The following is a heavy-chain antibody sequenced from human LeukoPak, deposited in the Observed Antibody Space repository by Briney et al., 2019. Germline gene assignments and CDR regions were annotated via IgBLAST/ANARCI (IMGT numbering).Heavy chain of an antibody. Sequence: PGGSLRLSCVVSGFTFSSYWMSWVRQAPGKGLEWVANIKQDGSEKYYMDSVKGRFTMSRDNAKNSLYLQMSSLRAEDTAVYYCARVQWELRGVGSYFEYWGQGALVTVSS. J-gene: IGHJ4*02. CDR2: IKQDGSEK. V-gene: IGHV3-7*01. CDR3: ARVQWELRGVGSYFEY. D-gene: IGHD1-26*01. CDR1: GFTFSSYW.